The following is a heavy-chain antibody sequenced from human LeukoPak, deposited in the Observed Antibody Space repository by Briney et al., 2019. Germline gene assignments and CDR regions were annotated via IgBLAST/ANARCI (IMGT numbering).Heavy chain of an antibody. J-gene: IGHJ4*02. Sequence: GGSLRLSCAASGFTFSDSAMDWVRQAPGKGLEWVSLISHSGVNTFSADSVKGRFSVSRDNSKNTMYLQMNSLRAEDTAVYYCAKDIEASTWGQGTLVAVSS. CDR3: AKDIEAST. D-gene: IGHD2-15*01. CDR1: GFTFSDSA. CDR2: ISHSGVNT. V-gene: IGHV3-23*01.